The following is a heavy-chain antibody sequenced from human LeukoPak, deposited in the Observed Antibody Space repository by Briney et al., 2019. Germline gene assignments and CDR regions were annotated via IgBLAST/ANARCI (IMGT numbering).Heavy chain of an antibody. CDR3: ARDLSSNWNNLAY. CDR1: GFTFSSYW. D-gene: IGHD1/OR15-1a*01. CDR2: IKQDGSET. Sequence: GGSLRLSSAASGFTFSSYWMSWVRRAPGKGLEWVANIKQDGSETYYVDSVKGRFTISRDNTKKTLYLQMNNLRGEDTATYYCARDLSSNWNNLAYWGQGTLVTVSS. J-gene: IGHJ4*02. V-gene: IGHV3-7*03.